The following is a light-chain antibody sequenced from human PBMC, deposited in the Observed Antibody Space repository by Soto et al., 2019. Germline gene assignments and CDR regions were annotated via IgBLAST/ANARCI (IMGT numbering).Light chain of an antibody. V-gene: IGLV2-8*01. CDR2: EVT. CDR1: SSDVGGYNY. CDR3: SAYAGSLYV. Sequence: QSALTQPPSASGSPGQSVTISCTGTSSDVGGYNYVSWYQQHPGKAPKLMIYEVTKRPSGVPDRFSGSKSGNTASLTVSGLQDEDEYDYYCSAYAGSLYVFGTGTKLTVL. J-gene: IGLJ1*01.